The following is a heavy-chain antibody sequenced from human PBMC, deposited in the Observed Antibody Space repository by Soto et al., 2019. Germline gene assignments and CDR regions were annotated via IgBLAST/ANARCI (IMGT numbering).Heavy chain of an antibody. D-gene: IGHD3-3*01. V-gene: IGHV1-18*01. Sequence: ASVKVSCKASGYTFTSYGISWVRQAPGQGLEWMGWISAYNGNTNYAQKLQGRVTMTTDTSTSTAYMELRSLRSDDTAVYYCARTFRPPGDLWSGYPNWFDPWGQGTLVTVSS. CDR3: ARTFRPPGDLWSGYPNWFDP. CDR1: GYTFTSYG. J-gene: IGHJ5*02. CDR2: ISAYNGNT.